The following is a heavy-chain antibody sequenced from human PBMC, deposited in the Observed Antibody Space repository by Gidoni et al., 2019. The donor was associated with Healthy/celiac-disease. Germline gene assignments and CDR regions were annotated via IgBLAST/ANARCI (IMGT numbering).Heavy chain of an antibody. Sequence: QVQLVQSGAEVKKPGASVTVSCKASGYTFTGYYMHWVRQAPGQGLEWMGWINPNSGGTNYAQKFQGWVTMTRDTSISTAYMELSRLRSDDTAVYYCARDRNARLGYYGMDVWGQGTTVTVSS. V-gene: IGHV1-2*04. CDR2: INPNSGGT. CDR1: GYTFTGYY. J-gene: IGHJ6*02. CDR3: ARDRNARLGYYGMDV. D-gene: IGHD3-16*01.